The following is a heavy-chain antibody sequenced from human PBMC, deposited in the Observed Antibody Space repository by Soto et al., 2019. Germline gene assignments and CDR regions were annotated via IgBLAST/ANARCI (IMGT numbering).Heavy chain of an antibody. CDR3: ARDGGHSSSSGLHYYYYGMDV. J-gene: IGHJ6*01. D-gene: IGHD6-6*01. Sequence: QVQLVESGGGVVQPGRSLRLSCAASGFTFSSYAMHWVRQAPGKGLEWVAVISYDGSNKYYADSVKGRFTISRDNSKNTLYLQMNSLRAEDTAVYYCARDGGHSSSSGLHYYYYGMDVW. CDR2: ISYDGSNK. CDR1: GFTFSSYA. V-gene: IGHV3-30-3*01.